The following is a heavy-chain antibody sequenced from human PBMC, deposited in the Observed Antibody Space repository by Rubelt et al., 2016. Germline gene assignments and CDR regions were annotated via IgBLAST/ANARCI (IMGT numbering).Heavy chain of an antibody. CDR2: INHSGST. V-gene: IGHV4-34*01. CDR3: AGGFRGGTGYSSRKLDY. Sequence: QVHLQQWGAGLLKPSETLSLTCAVYGGSFSGYNWSWIRQSPGKGLEWIGEINHSGSTNYNPSLKSRVTISVDTSKNQFSLKLGSVTAADTAVDYCAGGFRGGTGYSSRKLDYWGQGTLVTVSS. J-gene: IGHJ4*02. CDR1: GGSFSGYN. D-gene: IGHD6-13*01.